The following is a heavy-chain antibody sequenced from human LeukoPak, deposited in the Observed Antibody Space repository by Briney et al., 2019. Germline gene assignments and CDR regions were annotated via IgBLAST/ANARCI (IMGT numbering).Heavy chain of an antibody. V-gene: IGHV3-66*01. Sequence: GGSLRLSCAASGFTVTSSYMSWVRQAPGKGLEWVAVLYSGGQTYYARSVRGRFTISRDASKNTLYLQMNSLRAEDTAEYYCARARCDTCGYGSWGQGTLVTVSS. D-gene: IGHD5-12*01. CDR2: LYSGGQT. CDR3: ARARCDTCGYGS. CDR1: GFTVTSSY. J-gene: IGHJ5*02.